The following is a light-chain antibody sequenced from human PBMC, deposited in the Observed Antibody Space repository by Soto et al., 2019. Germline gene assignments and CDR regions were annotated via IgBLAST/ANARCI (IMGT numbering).Light chain of an antibody. CDR2: DAS. CDR3: QQRSESEIT. CDR1: QSVSRD. J-gene: IGKJ3*01. V-gene: IGKV3-11*01. Sequence: EIVLTQSPGTLSLSPGERATLSCRASQSVSRDLAWYQQNPGQAPRLLIYDASKTATGIPARFSGSESGTNFTLNISNLEPEDFAFYYCQQRSESEITFGPGTKVDIK.